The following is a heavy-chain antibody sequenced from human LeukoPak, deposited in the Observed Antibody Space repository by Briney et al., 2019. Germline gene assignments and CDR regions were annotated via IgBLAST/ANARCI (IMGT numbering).Heavy chain of an antibody. CDR3: AKDYDYYGSGSYYMGFDY. D-gene: IGHD3-10*01. V-gene: IGHV3-30*18. CDR1: GFTFSSYG. J-gene: IGHJ4*02. CDR2: ISYDGSSK. Sequence: PGGSLRLSCAASGFTFSSYGMHWVRQAPGKGLEWVAVISYDGSSKYYADSVKGRFTISRDNSKNTLYLQMNSLRAEDTAVYYCAKDYDYYGSGSYYMGFDYWGQGTLVTVSS.